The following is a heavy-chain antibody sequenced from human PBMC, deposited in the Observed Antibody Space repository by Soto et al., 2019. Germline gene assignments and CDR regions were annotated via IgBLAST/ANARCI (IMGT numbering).Heavy chain of an antibody. J-gene: IGHJ4*02. CDR1: GYTFTSYG. Sequence: ASVKVSCKASGYTFTSYGISWVRQAPGQGLEWMGWISAYNGNTNYAQKLQGRVTMTTDTSTSTAYMELRSLRSDDTAVYYCARHNYGSGSTYFDYWGQGTLVNVSS. V-gene: IGHV1-18*01. CDR2: ISAYNGNT. CDR3: ARHNYGSGSTYFDY. D-gene: IGHD3-10*01.